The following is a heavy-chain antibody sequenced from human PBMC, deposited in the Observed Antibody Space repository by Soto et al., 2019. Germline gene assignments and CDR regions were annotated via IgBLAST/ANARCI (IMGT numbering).Heavy chain of an antibody. Sequence: GGSLRLSCAASGFTFSGSAMHWVRQASGKGLEWVGRIRSKANSYATAYAASVKGRFTISRDDSKNTAYLQMNSLKTEDTAVYYCTRARYRSSWPDYYYYYGMDVWGQGTTVTVSS. CDR1: GFTFSGSA. V-gene: IGHV3-73*01. D-gene: IGHD6-13*01. CDR3: TRARYRSSWPDYYYYYGMDV. CDR2: IRSKANSYAT. J-gene: IGHJ6*02.